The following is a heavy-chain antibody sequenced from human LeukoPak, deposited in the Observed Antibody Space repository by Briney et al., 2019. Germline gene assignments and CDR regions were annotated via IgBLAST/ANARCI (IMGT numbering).Heavy chain of an antibody. CDR3: TTDTWYSAGH. D-gene: IGHD2-15*01. Sequence: YPGGSLRLSCTASGFIFSSSWMAWIRQAPGKGLEWVAIIKKDGSEKYYVDSMKGRFTISRDNAKNSLFLQMNSLRAEDTAIYYCTTDTWYSAGHWGQGTLVTVSS. CDR2: IKKDGSEK. V-gene: IGHV3-7*03. J-gene: IGHJ4*02. CDR1: GFIFSSSW.